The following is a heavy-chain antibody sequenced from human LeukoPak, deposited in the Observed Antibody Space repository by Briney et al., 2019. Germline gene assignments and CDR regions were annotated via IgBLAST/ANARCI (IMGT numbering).Heavy chain of an antibody. J-gene: IGHJ6*02. CDR1: GSTFTTYY. V-gene: IGHV1-46*01. CDR3: ARGYSYSMDV. CDR2: INPSSNYA. Sequence: ASVKVSCKASGSTFTTYYIHWVRQAPGQGHEWMGLINPSSNYAKYAQKFQGRVTITRDTSTSTVYMELSSLRSEDTAAYYCARGYSYSMDVWGQGTTVTVPS.